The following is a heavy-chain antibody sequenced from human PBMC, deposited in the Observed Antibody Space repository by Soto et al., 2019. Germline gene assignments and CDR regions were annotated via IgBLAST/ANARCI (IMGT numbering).Heavy chain of an antibody. D-gene: IGHD3-10*01. CDR3: ARDLRGDYVYLDP. Sequence: ASVKVSCKASGYTFSGNYLHWVRQAPGQGLEWMGWINPDSGATNYAQKFQGRVTMTRVTSISTANMEVNRLTSDDTAVYFCARDLRGDYVYLDPWGQGTLVTVSS. J-gene: IGHJ5*02. CDR1: GYTFSGNY. CDR2: INPDSGAT. V-gene: IGHV1-2*02.